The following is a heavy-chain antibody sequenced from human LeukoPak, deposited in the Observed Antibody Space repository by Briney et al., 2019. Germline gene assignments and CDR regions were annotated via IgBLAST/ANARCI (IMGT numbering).Heavy chain of an antibody. Sequence: PSETLSLTCAVSGGSISSSNWWSWVRQPPGKGLEWIGEIYHSGSTNYNPSLKSRVTISVDTSKNQFSLKLSSVTAADTAVYYCARRKDSSGYFGRMGWFDPWGQGTPATVSS. D-gene: IGHD3-22*01. CDR2: IYHSGST. V-gene: IGHV4-4*02. J-gene: IGHJ5*02. CDR1: GGSISSSNW. CDR3: ARRKDSSGYFGRMGWFDP.